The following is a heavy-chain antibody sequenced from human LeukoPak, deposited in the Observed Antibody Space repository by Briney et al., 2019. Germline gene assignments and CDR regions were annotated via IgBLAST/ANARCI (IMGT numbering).Heavy chain of an antibody. D-gene: IGHD6-13*01. CDR2: IYYSGST. CDR3: ARGAWDSRWYFVEYYFDY. CDR1: GGSISSYY. J-gene: IGHJ4*02. Sequence: SETLSLTCTVSGGSISSYYWSWIRQPPGKGLEWIGYIYYSGSTNYNPSLKSRVTISVDTSKNQFSLKLSSVTAADTAVYYCARGAWDSRWYFVEYYFDYWGQGTLVTVSS. V-gene: IGHV4-59*01.